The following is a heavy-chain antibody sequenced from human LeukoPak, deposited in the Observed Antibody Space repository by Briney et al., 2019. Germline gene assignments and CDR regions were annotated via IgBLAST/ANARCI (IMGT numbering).Heavy chain of an antibody. CDR3: ARFYGAGSSDY. D-gene: IGHD3-10*01. J-gene: IGHJ4*02. Sequence: PSETLSLTCTVSGGSISTYYWSWIRQPAGKGLEWIGRIYSSGSTNYNPSLKTRVTVSLDTSKNQFSLKLSSVTAADTAVYYCARFYGAGSSDYWGQGTLVTVSS. CDR2: IYSSGST. CDR1: GGSISTYY. V-gene: IGHV4-4*07.